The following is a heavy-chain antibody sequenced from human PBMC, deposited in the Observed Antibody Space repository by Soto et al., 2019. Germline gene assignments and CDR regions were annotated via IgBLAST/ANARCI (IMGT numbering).Heavy chain of an antibody. D-gene: IGHD3-9*01. CDR2: IYHSGST. CDR3: ARDRGYDILTGYKGSIWFDP. CDR1: GYSISSGYY. J-gene: IGHJ5*02. V-gene: IGHV4-38-2*02. Sequence: PSETLSLTCAVSGYSISSGYYWGWIRQPPGKGLEWIGSIYHSGSTYYNPSLKSRVTISVDTSKNQFSLKLSSVTAADTAVYYCARDRGYDILTGYKGSIWFDPWGQGTLVTVS.